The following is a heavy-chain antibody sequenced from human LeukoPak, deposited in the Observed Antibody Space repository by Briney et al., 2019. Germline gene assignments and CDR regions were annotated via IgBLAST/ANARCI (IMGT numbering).Heavy chain of an antibody. Sequence: SETLSLTCTVSGGSISSYYLSWIRQPAGKGLEWIGRIYTTGSTNYNPSLKSRVTMSVDTSKNQFSLKLSSVTAADTAVYYCARVTRTTLYYYMDVWGKGTTATVSS. D-gene: IGHD1-7*01. CDR2: IYTTGST. CDR1: GGSISSYY. J-gene: IGHJ6*03. V-gene: IGHV4-4*07. CDR3: ARVTRTTLYYYMDV.